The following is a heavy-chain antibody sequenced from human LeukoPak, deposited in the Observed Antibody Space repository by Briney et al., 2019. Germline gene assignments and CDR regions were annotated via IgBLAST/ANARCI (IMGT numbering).Heavy chain of an antibody. V-gene: IGHV1-8*02. J-gene: IGHJ4*02. Sequence: ASVKVSCKASGYTFSSYDINWVRQAPGQGLEWMGWMNRNSGNTAYAQKFQGRVTMSRDTSISTAYMELSSLRSEDTAVYYCARLPKYSRPLDYWGQGTLVTVSS. CDR2: MNRNSGNT. CDR3: ARLPKYSRPLDY. CDR1: GYTFSSYD. D-gene: IGHD6-6*01.